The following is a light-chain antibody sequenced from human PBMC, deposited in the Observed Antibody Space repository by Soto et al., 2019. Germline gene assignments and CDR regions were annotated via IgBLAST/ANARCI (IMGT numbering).Light chain of an antibody. CDR3: QQRSSWL. V-gene: IGKV3-11*01. Sequence: EIVLTQSPATLSLSPGERATLSCRASQSISNYLALYQQQPGQAPRLLIYDASNRATGIPARFSGSGSGTDFTLTISSLEPEDFAGYYCQQRSSWLFGGGNKVEIK. CDR1: QSISNY. J-gene: IGKJ4*01. CDR2: DAS.